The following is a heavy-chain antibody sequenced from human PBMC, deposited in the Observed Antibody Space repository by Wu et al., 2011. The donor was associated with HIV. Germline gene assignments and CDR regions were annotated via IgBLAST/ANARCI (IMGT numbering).Heavy chain of an antibody. CDR3: ARVIHDDNSHYYYEKAFDM. V-gene: IGHV1-2*02. CDR1: GYSVVGYY. J-gene: IGHJ3*02. CDR2: ISPNSGGT. D-gene: IGHD3-22*01. Sequence: AEVKKPGASVKVSCQASGYSVVGYYMHWVRQAPGQGLEWMGWISPNSGGTNFAQRFQGRVTMTRDTSISTVYMELSGLRSDDTAVYYCARVIHDDNSHYYYEKAFDMWGQGTMVTVSS.